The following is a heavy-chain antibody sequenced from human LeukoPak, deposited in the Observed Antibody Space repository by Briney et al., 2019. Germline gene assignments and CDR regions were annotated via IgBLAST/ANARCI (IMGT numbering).Heavy chain of an antibody. D-gene: IGHD6-25*01. Sequence: GGSLTLSCTTSGVRFSDYYTSWIRQAPGKGLEWITYISSSSSYTKYVDSVMGRFTISRDNAKKTLYLQMNNLRVEDTAIYYCARDWGSGGWGQGTLVTVSS. CDR2: ISSSSSYT. J-gene: IGHJ1*01. V-gene: IGHV3-11*05. CDR3: ARDWGSGG. CDR1: GVRFSDYY.